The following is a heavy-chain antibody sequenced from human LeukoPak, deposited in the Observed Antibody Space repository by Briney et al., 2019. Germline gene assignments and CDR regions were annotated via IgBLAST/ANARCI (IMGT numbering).Heavy chain of an antibody. Sequence: ASVKVSCKASGGTFGTLAISWVRQAPGQGLEWMGGIIPIIGTSNYAQKFQGRVAINADESTRTAYMELSSLRSEDTAVYYCATVRSSGSLLRFLEWSTNYYMDVWGKGTTVTVSS. D-gene: IGHD3-3*01. CDR1: GGTFGTLA. CDR2: IIPIIGTS. V-gene: IGHV1-69*01. J-gene: IGHJ6*03. CDR3: ATVRSSGSLLRFLEWSTNYYMDV.